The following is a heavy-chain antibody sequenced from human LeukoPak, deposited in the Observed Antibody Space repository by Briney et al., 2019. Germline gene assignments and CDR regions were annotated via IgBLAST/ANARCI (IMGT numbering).Heavy chain of an antibody. V-gene: IGHV5-51*01. CDR3: ARHRPFGGYSYVSDPVLYYFDY. CDR1: GYSFTSYW. Sequence: GESLKISCKGSGYSFTSYWIGWVRQMPGKGLEWMGIIYPGDSDTRYSPSFQGQVTISADKPISTAYLQWSSLKASDTAMYYCARHRPFGGYSYVSDPVLYYFDYWGQGTLVTVSS. CDR2: IYPGDSDT. J-gene: IGHJ4*02. D-gene: IGHD5-18*01.